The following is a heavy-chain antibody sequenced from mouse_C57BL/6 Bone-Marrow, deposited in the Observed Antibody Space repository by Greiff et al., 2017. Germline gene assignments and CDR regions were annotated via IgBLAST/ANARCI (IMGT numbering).Heavy chain of an antibody. CDR1: GYTFTSYD. V-gene: IGHV1-85*01. CDR3: AREDHYAWFAY. Sequence: VLLVESGPELVKPGASVKLSCKASGYTFTSYDINWVKQRPGQGLEWIGWIYPRDGSTKYNEKFKGKATLTVDTSSRTGYMELRSRTSEYSAVYFCAREDHYAWFAYWGQGTLGTVSA. D-gene: IGHD1-1*02. CDR2: IYPRDGST. J-gene: IGHJ3*01.